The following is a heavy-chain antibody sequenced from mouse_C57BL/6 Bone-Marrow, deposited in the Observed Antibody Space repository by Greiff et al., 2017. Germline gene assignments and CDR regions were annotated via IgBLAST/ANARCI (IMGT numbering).Heavy chain of an antibody. CDR3: ASRLGRWTAY. J-gene: IGHJ3*01. D-gene: IGHD4-1*01. V-gene: IGHV5-12*01. CDR2: ISNGGGST. CDR1: GFTISDYY. Sequence: EVKLMESGGGLVQPGGSLKFSCAASGFTISDYYMYWVRQTPEKRLEWVAYISNGGGSTYYPATVKGRFTIPRDTATNTLYLQLRRLKSEDTAMYYCASRLGRWTAYWGQGTLVTVSA.